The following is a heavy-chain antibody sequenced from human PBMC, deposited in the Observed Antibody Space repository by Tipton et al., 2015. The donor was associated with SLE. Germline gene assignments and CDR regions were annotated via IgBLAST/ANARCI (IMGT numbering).Heavy chain of an antibody. CDR3: ARDLSGSSCT. D-gene: IGHD1-26*01. J-gene: IGHJ3*01. Sequence: TLSLTCAVSGYSVSSGNYLAWIRQPPGKGLEWIGSVSHSRTTLYNPSLKSRVTMSVDTSNDHFSLRLSSVTAADTAVYYCARDLSGSSCTWGQGTMVTVSS. V-gene: IGHV4-38-2*02. CDR2: VSHSRTT. CDR1: GYSVSSGNY.